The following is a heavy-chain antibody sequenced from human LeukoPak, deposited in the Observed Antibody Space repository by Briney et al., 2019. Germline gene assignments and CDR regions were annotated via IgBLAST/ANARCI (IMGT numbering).Heavy chain of an antibody. D-gene: IGHD5-18*01. J-gene: IGHJ4*02. CDR2: IFYTGST. V-gene: IGHV4-59*01. CDR1: GGSISNYY. CDR3: ARVGGYTYGYEFDY. Sequence: SETLSLTCSVSGGSISNYYWSWIRQPPGKGLEWMGYIFYTGSTKYNPSLKSRVTISVDTAKNQFSLKLSSVTAAATAVYYCARVGGYTYGYEFDYWGQGTLVTVSS.